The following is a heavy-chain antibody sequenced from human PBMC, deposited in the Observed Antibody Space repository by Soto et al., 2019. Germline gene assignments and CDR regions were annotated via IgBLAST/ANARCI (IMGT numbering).Heavy chain of an antibody. Sequence: PGGSLRLSCAVSGFTFTSYSMSWVRQAPGEGLECVANIQQDGSEKYYVYSVKGRFTSSRDNAKNSLYLQMNSLRAEDTAVYYCARDLPGYCTTTDCYSYFDYWGQGTLVTVSS. CDR1: GFTFTSYS. V-gene: IGHV3-7*03. D-gene: IGHD2-2*02. CDR3: ARDLPGYCTTTDCYSYFDY. J-gene: IGHJ4*02. CDR2: IQQDGSEK.